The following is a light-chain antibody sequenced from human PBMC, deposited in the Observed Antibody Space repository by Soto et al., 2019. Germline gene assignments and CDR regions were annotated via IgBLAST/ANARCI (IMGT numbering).Light chain of an antibody. V-gene: IGKV3-20*01. Sequence: EVVLTQSPGALSMSPGERATLSCRASQSVDSSYFAWYQQRPGQAPRLLISETSTRATGIPDRFSGSGSGTDLTLTVSRLEPEDFAVYYCQQYGSSGTFGQGTKVDIK. CDR1: QSVDSSY. J-gene: IGKJ1*01. CDR2: ETS. CDR3: QQYGSSGT.